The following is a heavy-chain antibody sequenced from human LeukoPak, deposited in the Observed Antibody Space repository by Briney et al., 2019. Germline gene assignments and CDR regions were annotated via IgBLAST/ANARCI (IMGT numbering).Heavy chain of an antibody. CDR2: ISAYNGNT. J-gene: IGHJ4*02. CDR3: ARDGSYNIAVAGTAGY. V-gene: IGHV1-18*01. Sequence: ASVKVSCKASGYTFTSYGISWVRQAPGQGLEWMGWISAYNGNTNYAQKLQGRVTMTTDTSTSTAYMEMSSLRSEDTAVYYCARDGSYNIAVAGTAGYWGQGTLVTVPS. CDR1: GYTFTSYG. D-gene: IGHD6-19*01.